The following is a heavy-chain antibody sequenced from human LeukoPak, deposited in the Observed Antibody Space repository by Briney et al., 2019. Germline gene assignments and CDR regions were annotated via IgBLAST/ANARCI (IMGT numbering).Heavy chain of an antibody. V-gene: IGHV3-23*01. CDR2: INAVDTNT. D-gene: IGHD5-24*01. CDR3: AKQFLDAN. Sequence: GGSLRLSCVASGFIFSNYAMTWVRQAPGKGLEYVSTINAVDTNTYYADSVKGRFTVSRDNSKNTLYLQLNRLRAKDTAVYYCAKQFLDANWGQGTLVTVSS. J-gene: IGHJ4*02. CDR1: GFIFSNYA.